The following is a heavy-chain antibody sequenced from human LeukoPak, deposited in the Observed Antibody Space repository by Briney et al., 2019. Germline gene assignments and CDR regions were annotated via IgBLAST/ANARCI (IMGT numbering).Heavy chain of an antibody. V-gene: IGHV4-59*01. D-gene: IGHD1-26*01. J-gene: IGHJ4*02. CDR3: ARAPGGYRFDY. CDR1: GDSISRYY. Sequence: SETLSLTCTVSGDSISRYYWSWIRQPPGKGLEWMGYIYNSGSTNYNPSLKSRVTISVDTSRDQFSLNLSSVTAADTAVYYCARAPGGYRFDYWGQGTLVTVSS. CDR2: IYNSGST.